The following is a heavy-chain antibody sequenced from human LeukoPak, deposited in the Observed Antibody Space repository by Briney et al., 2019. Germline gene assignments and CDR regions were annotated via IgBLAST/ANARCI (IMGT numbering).Heavy chain of an antibody. CDR3: ARDLREWEPNAFDV. D-gene: IGHD1-26*01. J-gene: IGHJ3*01. CDR2: IRSERYGGTT. CDR1: GFTFSDSG. V-gene: IGHV3-49*04. Sequence: GGSLRLSCTVSGFTFSDSGLSWVRQAPGKGLEWVGFIRSERYGGTTEYAASVKGRLTISRDDSKTIAYLHLNTLKAEDTAVYYCARDLREWEPNAFDVWDQGTMVNVSP.